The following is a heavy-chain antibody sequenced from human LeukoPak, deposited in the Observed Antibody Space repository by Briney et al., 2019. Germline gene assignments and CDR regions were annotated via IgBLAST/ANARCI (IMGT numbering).Heavy chain of an antibody. CDR1: GGSINSYY. Sequence: SETLSLTCTVSGGSINSYYWSWIRQPPGKGLEWIGYIYYSGSTNYNPSLKSRVTISIDTSKNQFSLKLSSVTAADTAVYYCARGSGAVGRPNWFDPWGQGTLVTVSS. CDR3: ARGSGAVGRPNWFDP. V-gene: IGHV4-59*01. CDR2: IYYSGST. J-gene: IGHJ5*02. D-gene: IGHD2-15*01.